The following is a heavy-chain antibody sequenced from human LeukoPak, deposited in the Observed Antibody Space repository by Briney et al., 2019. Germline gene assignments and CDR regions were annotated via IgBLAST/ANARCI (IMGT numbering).Heavy chain of an antibody. V-gene: IGHV4-34*01. D-gene: IGHD3-22*01. Sequence: SETLSLTCAVYGGSFSGYYWSWIRQPPGKGLEWIGEINHSGSTNYNPSLKSRVTMSVDTSKNQFSLKLSSVTAADTAVYYCAGAGSSGWVDYWGQGTLVTVSS. CDR3: AGAGSSGWVDY. CDR1: GGSFSGYY. J-gene: IGHJ4*02. CDR2: INHSGST.